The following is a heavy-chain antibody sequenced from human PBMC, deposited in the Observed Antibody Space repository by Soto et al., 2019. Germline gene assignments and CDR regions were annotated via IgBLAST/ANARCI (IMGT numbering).Heavy chain of an antibody. D-gene: IGHD6-19*01. CDR3: VQQPNRPLAGED. CDR1: GAPLSSPTFY. CDR2: IYYSGTT. Sequence: QFQLQESGPGLVKPSETLSLTCTVSGAPLSSPTFYWGWIRQSPEKGLEWIGSIYYSGTTHYNPSLKGRVTLSVDTSNMQFSLKLTSVTAADTGVYYCVQQPNRPLAGEDWGQGTLVTVSS. J-gene: IGHJ4*02. V-gene: IGHV4-39*01.